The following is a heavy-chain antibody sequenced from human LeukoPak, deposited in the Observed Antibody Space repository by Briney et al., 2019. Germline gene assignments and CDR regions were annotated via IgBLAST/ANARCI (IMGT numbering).Heavy chain of an antibody. CDR3: AKGTYHDFWSGLYLYYFDY. J-gene: IGHJ4*02. CDR1: GFSFSNFW. CDR2: ISGSGGST. D-gene: IGHD3-3*01. V-gene: IGHV3-23*01. Sequence: PGGSLRLSCAASGFSFSNFWMSWVRQAPGKGLDWVSTISGSGGSTYYADSVKGRFSISRDNSKNTLYLQMNSLRVEDTAIYTCAKGTYHDFWSGLYLYYFDYWGQGNLVTVSS.